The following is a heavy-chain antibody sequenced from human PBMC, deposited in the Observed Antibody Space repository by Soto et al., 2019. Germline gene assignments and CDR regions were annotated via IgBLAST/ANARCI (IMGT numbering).Heavy chain of an antibody. J-gene: IGHJ3*02. D-gene: IGHD6-13*01. CDR3: ARDGIAAAADAFDI. Sequence: GGSLRLSCAASGLTFSSYAMHWVRQAPGKGLEWVAVISYDGSNKYYADSVKGRFTISRDNSKNTLYLQMNSLRAEDTAVYYCARDGIAAAADAFDIWGQGTMVTVSS. V-gene: IGHV3-30-3*01. CDR1: GLTFSSYA. CDR2: ISYDGSNK.